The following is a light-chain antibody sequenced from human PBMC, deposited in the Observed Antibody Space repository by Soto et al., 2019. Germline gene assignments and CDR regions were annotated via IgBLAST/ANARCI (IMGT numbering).Light chain of an antibody. Sequence: QSVLTQPPSVSGAPGQRVTISCTGSSSNIGAGYDVHWYQQLPGTAPKLLIYRNTYWPSGVPDRFSGSRSATSASLTITGLQAEDEADYYCQSYDRSLSGSFFGTGTKVTVL. J-gene: IGLJ1*01. CDR3: QSYDRSLSGSF. CDR2: RNT. V-gene: IGLV1-40*01. CDR1: SSNIGAGYD.